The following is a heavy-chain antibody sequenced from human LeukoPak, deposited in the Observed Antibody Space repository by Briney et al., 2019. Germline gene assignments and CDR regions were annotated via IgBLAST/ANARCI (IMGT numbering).Heavy chain of an antibody. CDR2: IIPILGIA. V-gene: IGHV1-69*02. CDR3: ARAGLYSGSYFDY. D-gene: IGHD1-26*01. J-gene: IGHJ4*02. CDR1: GGTFSSYT. Sequence: SVKVSCKASGGTFSSYTISWVRQAPGQGLEWMGRIIPILGIANYAQKFQGGVTITADKSTSTAYMELSSLRSEDTAVYYCARAGLYSGSYFDYWGQGTLVTVSS.